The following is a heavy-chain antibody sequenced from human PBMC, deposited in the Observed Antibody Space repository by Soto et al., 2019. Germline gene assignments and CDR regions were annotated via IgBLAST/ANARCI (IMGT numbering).Heavy chain of an antibody. J-gene: IGHJ4*02. Sequence: EVQLVESGGGLVQPGGSLRLSCAASGFTLSDYYMHWARQAPGKGLVWVSRISNDGSNTDYADSVKGRFTISRDNAKNTMHLQRNSLRAEDTAVYSCARVPDCSSSGCYSYFDIWGQGTLVTVSS. V-gene: IGHV3-74*01. CDR2: ISNDGSNT. D-gene: IGHD2-2*01. CDR1: GFTLSDYY. CDR3: ARVPDCSSSGCYSYFDI.